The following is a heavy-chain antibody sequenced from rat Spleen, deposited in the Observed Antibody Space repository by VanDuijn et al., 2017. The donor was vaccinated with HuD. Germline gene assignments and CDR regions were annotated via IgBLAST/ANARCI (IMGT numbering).Heavy chain of an antibody. Sequence: EVQLVESGGGLVQPGRSLKLSCAASGFIFSNFDLAWVRQAPTKGLEWVASNSPSGTGTYYRDSVKGRFTVSRDNAKSTLYLQMDSLRSEDTATYYCVRQDTSGYSNWFTYWGQGTLVTVSS. CDR3: VRQDTSGYSNWFTY. CDR1: GFIFSNFD. CDR2: NSPSGTGT. J-gene: IGHJ3*01. V-gene: IGHV5-25*01. D-gene: IGHD4-3*01.